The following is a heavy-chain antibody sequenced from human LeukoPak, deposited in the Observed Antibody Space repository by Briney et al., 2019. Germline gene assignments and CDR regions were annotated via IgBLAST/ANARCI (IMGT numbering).Heavy chain of an antibody. CDR3: ARKGGGQLVNTRRWFDP. D-gene: IGHD6-6*01. Sequence: SETLSLICTVSGYSISSGYFWGWIRQPPGKGLEWIGYIYYSGSTNYNPSLKSRVTISLDTSKNQFSLKLSSVTAADTAVYYCARKGGGQLVNTRRWFDPWGQGTLVTVSS. CDR2: IYYSGST. J-gene: IGHJ5*02. V-gene: IGHV4-38-2*02. CDR1: GYSISSGYF.